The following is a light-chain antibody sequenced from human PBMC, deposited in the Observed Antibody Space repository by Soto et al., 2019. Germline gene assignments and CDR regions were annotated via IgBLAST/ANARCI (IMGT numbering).Light chain of an antibody. CDR2: AAS. CDR1: QSISSY. V-gene: IGKV1-39*01. CDR3: QQSYSTWT. J-gene: IGKJ1*01. Sequence: DIQMTQSPSSVSASVGDRVTITCRASQSISSYLNWYQQKPGKAPKLLIYAASSLQSGVPSRFSGSGSGTDFTLTISSLQPEDFATYYCQQSYSTWTFGQGTKVDI.